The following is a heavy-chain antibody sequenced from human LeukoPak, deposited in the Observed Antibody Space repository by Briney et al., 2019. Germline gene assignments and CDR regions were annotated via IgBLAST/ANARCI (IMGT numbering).Heavy chain of an antibody. CDR3: ARERRNYYDSSGYYFYFDY. J-gene: IGHJ4*02. D-gene: IGHD3-22*01. CDR2: TYYRSKWYN. V-gene: IGHV6-1*01. Sequence: PSQTLSLTCAISGDSVSSNSSAWNWIRQSPSRGLEWLGRTYYRSKWYNDYAVSVKSRITINPDTSKNQFSLQLNSVTPEDTAVYYCARERRNYYDSSGYYFYFDYWGQGTLGTVSS. CDR1: GDSVSSNSSA.